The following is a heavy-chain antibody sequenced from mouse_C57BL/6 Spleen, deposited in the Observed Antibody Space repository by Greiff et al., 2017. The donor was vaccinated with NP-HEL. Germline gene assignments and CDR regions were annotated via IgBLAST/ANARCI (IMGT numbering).Heavy chain of an antibody. CDR3: ARYDGSSTFDY. D-gene: IGHD1-1*01. Sequence: EVKLMESGGGLVQPGGSLSLSCAASGFTFTDYYMSWVRQPPGKALEWLGFIRNKANGYTKEYSASVKGRFTISRDNSQSILYLQMNALRAEDSATYYCARYDGSSTFDYWGQGTTLTVSS. CDR1: GFTFTDYY. CDR2: IRNKANGYTK. V-gene: IGHV7-3*01. J-gene: IGHJ2*01.